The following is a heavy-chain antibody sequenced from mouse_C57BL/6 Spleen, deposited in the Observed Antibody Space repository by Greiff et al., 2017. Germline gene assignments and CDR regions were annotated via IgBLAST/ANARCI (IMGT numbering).Heavy chain of an antibody. Sequence: QVQLQQSGAELVRPGASVTLSCKASGYTFTDYEMHWVKQTPVPGLEWIGAIDPETGGTAYNQKFKGKAILTAAKSSSTAYMELRSLTSEDSAVYYCTRGDYPFDYWGQGTTLTVSS. D-gene: IGHD2-4*01. CDR1: GYTFTDYE. J-gene: IGHJ2*01. CDR2: IDPETGGT. V-gene: IGHV1-15*01. CDR3: TRGDYPFDY.